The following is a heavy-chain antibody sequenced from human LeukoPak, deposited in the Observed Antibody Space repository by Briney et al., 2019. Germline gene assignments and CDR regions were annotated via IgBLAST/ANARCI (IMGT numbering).Heavy chain of an antibody. D-gene: IGHD3-10*01. CDR1: GFTFSSYE. J-gene: IGHJ4*02. CDR3: ARGRTYGLGGDY. CDR2: ISSSGSTI. Sequence: PGGSLRLSCAAAGFTFSSYEMNWVRQAPGKGLGWVSYISSSGSTIHYADSVKGRFTISRDSAKNSLYQQMNSLRDEDTAVYYCARGRTYGLGGDYWGQGTLVTVSS. V-gene: IGHV3-48*03.